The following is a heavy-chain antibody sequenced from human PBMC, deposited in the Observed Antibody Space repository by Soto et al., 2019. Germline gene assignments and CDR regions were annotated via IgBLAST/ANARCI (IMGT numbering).Heavy chain of an antibody. CDR2: IYYSGST. CDR3: ATGYCSCGSCYSQDWFDP. D-gene: IGHD2-15*01. J-gene: IGHJ5*02. Sequence: QLQLQESGPGLVKPSETLSLTCTVSGGSISSSSYYWGWIRQPPGKGLEWIGSIYYSGSTYYNPSLKSRVTISVDTSKNQFSLKLSSVTAADTAVYYCATGYCSCGSCYSQDWFDPWGHAPLVTVSS. V-gene: IGHV4-39*01. CDR1: GGSISSSSYY.